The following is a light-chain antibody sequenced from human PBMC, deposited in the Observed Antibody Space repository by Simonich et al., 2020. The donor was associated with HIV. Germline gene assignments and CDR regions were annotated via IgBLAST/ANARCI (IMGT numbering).Light chain of an antibody. J-gene: IGKJ4*01. V-gene: IGKV4-1*01. CDR3: QQYYSTPLT. CDR2: WAS. Sequence: DIVMTQSPNSLAVSLGERATINCKSSQSVLYSSNNKNYLAWYQQKPGQPPKLLIDWASTRESGVPDRFSGSGSGTDFTLTISSLQAEDVAVYYCQQYYSTPLTFGGGTKVEIE. CDR1: QSVLYSSNNKNY.